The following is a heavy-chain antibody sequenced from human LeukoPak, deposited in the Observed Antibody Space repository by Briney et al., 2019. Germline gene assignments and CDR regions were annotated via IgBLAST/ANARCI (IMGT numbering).Heavy chain of an antibody. CDR1: GVSISSSNSY. J-gene: IGHJ5*02. CDR3: ARDSGPWGVFDP. CDR2: IYYSGNT. V-gene: IGHV4-39*02. Sequence: SETLSLTCTVSGVSISSSNSYWGWIRQPPGKGLEWIGSIYYSGNTYYNASLKSQVSISIDTSKNQFSLRLTSVTAADTAVYYCARDSGPWGVFDPWGQGTLVTVSS. D-gene: IGHD3-10*01.